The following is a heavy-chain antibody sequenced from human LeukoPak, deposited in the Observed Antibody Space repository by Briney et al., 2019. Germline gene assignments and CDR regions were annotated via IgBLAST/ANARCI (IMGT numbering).Heavy chain of an antibody. V-gene: IGHV3-21*01. CDR3: ARDPSRYYYYYHMDV. CDR1: GFTFSSYS. Sequence: GGSLRLSCAASGFTFSSYSMNWVRQAPGKGLEWVSSISSSSSYIYYADSVKGRFTISRDNAKNSLYLQMNSLRAEDTAVYYCARDPSRYYYYYHMDVWGKGTTVTVSS. CDR2: ISSSSSYI. J-gene: IGHJ6*03.